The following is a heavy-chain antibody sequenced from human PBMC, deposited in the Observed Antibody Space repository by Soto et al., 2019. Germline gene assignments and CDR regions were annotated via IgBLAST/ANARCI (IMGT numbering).Heavy chain of an antibody. D-gene: IGHD5-12*01. Sequence: QVQLVESGGGLVKPGGSLRLSCAASGFTFSDYYMTWIRQAPGRGLEWVSYISSTSTYTNYADSVKGRFTISRDNAKNSLYLQRNSLRAEDTAVYYCARDDSGYAGYFDLWGRGTLVTVSS. CDR3: ARDDSGYAGYFDL. J-gene: IGHJ2*01. CDR1: GFTFSDYY. V-gene: IGHV3-11*05. CDR2: ISSTSTYT.